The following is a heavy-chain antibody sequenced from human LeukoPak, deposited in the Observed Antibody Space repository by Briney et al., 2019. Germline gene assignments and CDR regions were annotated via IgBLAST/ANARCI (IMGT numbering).Heavy chain of an antibody. Sequence: PSETLSLTCVVSDYSISSGYHWGWIRQPPGKGLEWIGSMYHSGSTYYNPSLKSRATISVDMSKNQFSLQLSSVTAADTAVYYCVRYSTGWFGSCDYWGQGTLVTVSS. V-gene: IGHV4-38-2*01. CDR1: DYSISSGYH. CDR3: VRYSTGWFGSCDY. CDR2: MYHSGST. J-gene: IGHJ4*02. D-gene: IGHD6-19*01.